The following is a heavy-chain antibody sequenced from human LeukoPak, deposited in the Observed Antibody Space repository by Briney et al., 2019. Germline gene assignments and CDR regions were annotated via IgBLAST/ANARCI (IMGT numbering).Heavy chain of an antibody. J-gene: IGHJ4*02. Sequence: KPSETLSLTCTVSGGSISSGSYYWSWIRQPAGKGLEWIGRIYTSGSTNYNPSLKSRVTISVDTSKNQFSLKLSSVTAADTAVYYCARDQTHFDYWGQGTQVTVSS. V-gene: IGHV4-61*02. CDR2: IYTSGST. CDR1: GGSISSGSYY. CDR3: ARDQTHFDY.